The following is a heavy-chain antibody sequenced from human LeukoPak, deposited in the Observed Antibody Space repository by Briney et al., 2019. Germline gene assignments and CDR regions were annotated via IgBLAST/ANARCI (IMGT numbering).Heavy chain of an antibody. D-gene: IGHD2-2*01. J-gene: IGHJ4*02. CDR2: ISAYNGNT. V-gene: IGHV1-18*01. CDR3: ARAAGRSTSSSFDY. Sequence: ASVKVSCKSSGYTFTTYGITWVRQAPGQGLEWMGWISAYNGNTNYAQKLQGRVTMTTDTSTSTAYMELRSLRSDDTAVYYCARAAGRSTSSSFDYWGQGTLVNVSS. CDR1: GYTFTTYG.